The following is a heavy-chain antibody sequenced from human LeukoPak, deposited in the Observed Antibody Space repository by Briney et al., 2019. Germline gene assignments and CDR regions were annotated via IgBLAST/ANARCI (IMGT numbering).Heavy chain of an antibody. Sequence: SETLSLTCTVSGGSISSYYWSWIRQPPGKGLEWIGYIYYSGSTNYNPSLKSRVTISVETCKNQFSLKLSYVTDADAAVYYCAGGDYDYVWGSYRQAYYFDYWGQGTLVTVSS. D-gene: IGHD3-16*02. V-gene: IGHV4-59*08. CDR3: AGGDYDYVWGSYRQAYYFDY. CDR2: IYYSGST. J-gene: IGHJ4*02. CDR1: GGSISSYY.